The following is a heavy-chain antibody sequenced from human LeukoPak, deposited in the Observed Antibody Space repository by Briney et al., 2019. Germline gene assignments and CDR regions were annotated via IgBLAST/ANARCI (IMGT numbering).Heavy chain of an antibody. CDR3: ARSGFSGSYYGGFDY. J-gene: IGHJ4*02. Sequence: ASVKVSCKASGYTFTGYYMHWVRQAPGQGLEWMGWINPNSGGTNYAQKFQGRVTMTRDTSISTAYMELSRLRSDDTAVYYCARSGFSGSYYGGFDYWGQGTLVTVSS. D-gene: IGHD1-26*01. V-gene: IGHV1-2*02. CDR2: INPNSGGT. CDR1: GYTFTGYY.